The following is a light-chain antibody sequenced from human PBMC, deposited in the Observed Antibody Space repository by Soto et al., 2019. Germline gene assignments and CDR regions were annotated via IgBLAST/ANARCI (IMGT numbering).Light chain of an antibody. CDR3: SSYTSSSTLEV. J-gene: IGLJ1*01. Sequence: QSVLTHPASVSGSPGQCIPISCTRTRSDVGGYNYVSWYQQHPGKAPKLMIYDVSNRPSGVSNRFSGSKSGNTASLTISGLQAEDEADYYCSSYTSSSTLEVFGTGTKVTVL. CDR2: DVS. V-gene: IGLV2-14*01. CDR1: RSDVGGYNY.